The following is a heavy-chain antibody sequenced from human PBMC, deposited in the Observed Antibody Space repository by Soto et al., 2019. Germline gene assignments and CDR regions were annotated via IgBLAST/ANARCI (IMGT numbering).Heavy chain of an antibody. CDR2: INHSGST. V-gene: IGHV4-34*01. Sequence: SETLSLTCAVYGGSFSGYYWSWIRQPPGKGLEWIGEINHSGSTNYNQSLKSRVTISVDTSKNQFSLKLSSVTAADTAVYYCARGENKGNKVLDYWGQGTLVTVSS. CDR1: GGSFSGYY. D-gene: IGHD3-10*01. J-gene: IGHJ4*02. CDR3: ARGENKGNKVLDY.